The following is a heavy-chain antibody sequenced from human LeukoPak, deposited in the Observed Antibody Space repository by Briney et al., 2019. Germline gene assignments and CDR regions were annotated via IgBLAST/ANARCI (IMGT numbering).Heavy chain of an antibody. CDR2: ISGRGGST. Sequence: PGGSLRLSCAASGFTFSGYAMTGVRQAPGKGLEGVSSISGRGGSTYYADPVKGRVTISRDNSKNTLSLKMNSLRADDTAVYYCAKGFGSYRPNWFDPWGQGTLVTVSS. CDR1: GFTFSGYA. CDR3: AKGFGSYRPNWFDP. D-gene: IGHD3-16*02. V-gene: IGHV3-23*01. J-gene: IGHJ5*02.